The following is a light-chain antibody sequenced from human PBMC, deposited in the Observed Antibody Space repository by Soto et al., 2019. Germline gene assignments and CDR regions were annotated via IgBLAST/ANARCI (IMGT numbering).Light chain of an antibody. V-gene: IGLV3-9*01. CDR3: QVWDSSTAWVV. CDR2: RDS. Sequence: SYELTQPLSVSVALGQTARITCGGNNIGSKNVNWYQQKSGQAPVVVIYRDSNRPSGIPERFSGSNSRNTATLTISRAQAGDEADYHCQVWDSSTAWVVFGGGTKVTVL. J-gene: IGLJ2*01. CDR1: NIGSKN.